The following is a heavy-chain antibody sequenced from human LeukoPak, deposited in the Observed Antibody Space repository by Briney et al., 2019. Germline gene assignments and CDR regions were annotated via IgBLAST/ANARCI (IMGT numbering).Heavy chain of an antibody. CDR2: ISYDGSNK. V-gene: IGHV3-30*18. D-gene: IGHD1-26*01. CDR3: AKDSIVGATTPDTFIDY. Sequence: PVRALRLSLAASGFIYSSYGMHWVRQAPAKELDRVAVISYDGSNKYYADSVKGRFTISRDNSKNTLYLQMNSLRAEDTAVYYCAKDSIVGATTPDTFIDYWGQGTLVTVSS. CDR1: GFIYSSYG. J-gene: IGHJ4*02.